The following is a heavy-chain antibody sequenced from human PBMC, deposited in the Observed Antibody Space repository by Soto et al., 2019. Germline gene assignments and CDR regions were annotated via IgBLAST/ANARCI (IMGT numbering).Heavy chain of an antibody. V-gene: IGHV3-21*01. CDR2: ISSSSSYI. J-gene: IGHJ4*02. D-gene: IGHD1-26*01. Sequence: EVQLVESGGGLVKPGGSLRLSCAASGFTFSSYSMNWVRQAPGKGLEWVSSISSSSSYIYYADSVKGRFTISRDNAKNSLYLQMNSLRAEDTAVYYCARDRWVGATLGTFDYWGQGTLVTVSS. CDR1: GFTFSSYS. CDR3: ARDRWVGATLGTFDY.